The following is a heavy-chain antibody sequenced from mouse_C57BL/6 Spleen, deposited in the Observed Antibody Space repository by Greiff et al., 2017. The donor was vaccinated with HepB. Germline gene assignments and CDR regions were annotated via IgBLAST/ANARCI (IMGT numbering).Heavy chain of an antibody. Sequence: EVQLQESGGGLVKPGGSLKLSCAASGFTFSSYAMSWVRQTPEKRLEWVATISDGGSYTYYPDNVKGRFTISRDNAKNNLYLQMSHLKSEDTAMYYCARGGLGYYGNFWYFDVWGTGTTVTVSS. CDR3: ARGGLGYYGNFWYFDV. J-gene: IGHJ1*03. V-gene: IGHV5-4*01. CDR2: ISDGGSYT. D-gene: IGHD2-1*01. CDR1: GFTFSSYA.